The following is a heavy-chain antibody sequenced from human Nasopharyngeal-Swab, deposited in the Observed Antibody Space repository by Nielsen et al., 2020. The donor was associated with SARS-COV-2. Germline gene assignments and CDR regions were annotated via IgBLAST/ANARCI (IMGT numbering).Heavy chain of an antibody. Sequence: ASVKVSCKASNYTFIDYGISWVRQAPGQGLEWMGWISAYSGKTDYAQKFQERGTMTTDTSTSTAYMELRTLRSDDTDVYYCATDGPLRAYYLDGWGKGTTVSVSS. CDR2: ISAYSGKT. CDR1: NYTFIDYG. V-gene: IGHV1-18*04. CDR3: ATDGPLRAYYLDG. J-gene: IGHJ6*03.